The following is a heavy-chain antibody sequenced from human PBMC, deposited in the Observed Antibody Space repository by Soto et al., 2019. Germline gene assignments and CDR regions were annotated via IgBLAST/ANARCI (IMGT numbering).Heavy chain of an antibody. CDR2: IYHSGMT. CDR3: ATVRWELHDAFDI. V-gene: IGHV4-31*03. CDR1: GGSISTGGYY. D-gene: IGHD4-17*01. J-gene: IGHJ3*02. Sequence: QVQLQESGPGLVKPSQTLSLTCTVSGGSISTGGYYWSWIRQHPGRGLEWIGYIYHSGMTFSNPSLTSRVAISIDTSENLFSLKRSSLTDADTAVYYCATVRWELHDAFDIWGHGTMVSVSS.